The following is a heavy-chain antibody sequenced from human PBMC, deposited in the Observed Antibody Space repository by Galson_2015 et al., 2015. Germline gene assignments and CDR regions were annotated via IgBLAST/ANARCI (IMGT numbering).Heavy chain of an antibody. J-gene: IGHJ4*02. CDR3: AKGGYSSSWYLGDFDY. Sequence: SLRLSCAASGFTFDDYAMHWVRHAPGKGLEWVSGISWNSGSIGYADSVKCRFTISRDNAKNSLYLQMNSLRAEDTALYYCAKGGYSSSWYLGDFDYWGQGTLVTVSS. V-gene: IGHV3-9*01. CDR2: ISWNSGSI. D-gene: IGHD6-13*01. CDR1: GFTFDDYA.